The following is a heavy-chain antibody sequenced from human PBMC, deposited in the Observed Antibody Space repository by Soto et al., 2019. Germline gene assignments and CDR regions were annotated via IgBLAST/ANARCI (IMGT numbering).Heavy chain of an antibody. J-gene: IGHJ5*02. V-gene: IGHV1-18*01. CDR2: ISAYNGNT. D-gene: IGHD1-26*01. CDR3: ARDRFDVGDTNWFDP. CDR1: GYTFTSYG. Sequence: QVQLVQSGAEVKKPGASVKVSCKASGYTFTSYGISWVRQAPGQGLEWMGWISAYNGNTNYAQKLQGRVTMTTDTSTSTAYMELRSLRSADTAVYYCARDRFDVGDTNWFDPWGQGTLVTVSS.